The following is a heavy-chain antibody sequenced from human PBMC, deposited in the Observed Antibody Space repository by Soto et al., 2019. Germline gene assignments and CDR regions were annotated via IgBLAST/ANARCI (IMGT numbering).Heavy chain of an antibody. V-gene: IGHV4-34*01. CDR3: ARKSSLAARGLFRYNYYGMDV. CDR1: GGSFSGYS. J-gene: IGHJ6*02. Sequence: PSETLSLTCAVYGGSFSGYSWSWFRQPPGKGLEWIGEINHSGSSNHNPSLKSRVTISVDTSKNQFSLKLSSVTAADTAVYYCARKSSLAARGLFRYNYYGMDVWGQGTTVTVSS. CDR2: INHSGSS. D-gene: IGHD6-6*01.